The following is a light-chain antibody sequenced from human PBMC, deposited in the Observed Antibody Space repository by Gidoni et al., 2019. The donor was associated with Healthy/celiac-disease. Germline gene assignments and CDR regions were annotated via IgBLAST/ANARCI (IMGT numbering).Light chain of an antibody. CDR1: SSNIGINT. CDR3: AAWDDSLNGSYV. J-gene: IGLJ1*01. Sequence: SSLTQPPSASGTPRQRFTIPCSGSSSNIGINTVNWYQQPPGTAPKPLIYSNNPRPSGVPDRFSGSKSGTSASLAISGLQSEDEADYYCAAWDDSLNGSYVFGTGTKVTVL. V-gene: IGLV1-44*01. CDR2: SNN.